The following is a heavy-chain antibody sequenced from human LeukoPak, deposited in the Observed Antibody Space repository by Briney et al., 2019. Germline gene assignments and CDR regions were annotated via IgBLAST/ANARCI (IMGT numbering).Heavy chain of an antibody. CDR3: ARYTDSSGYFDF. V-gene: IGHV4-31*03. J-gene: IGHJ4*02. CDR1: GGSISSGGYY. CDR2: IYYSGST. D-gene: IGHD3-22*01. Sequence: SQTLSLTCTVSGGSISSGGYYWSWIRQHPGKGLEWIGYIYYSGSTYYNSSLKGRVTISVDTSRNQFSLKLSSVTAADTAVYYCARYTDSSGYFDFWGQGTLVTVSS.